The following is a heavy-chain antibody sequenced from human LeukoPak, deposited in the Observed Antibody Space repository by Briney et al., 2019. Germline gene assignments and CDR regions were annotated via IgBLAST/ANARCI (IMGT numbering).Heavy chain of an antibody. J-gene: IGHJ5*02. V-gene: IGHV3-21*01. Sequence: GGSLRLSCAASGFTFRSYSMNWVRQAPGKGLEWVSSISSSGSYIYYADSVKGRFTISRDNAKNSLYLQMNSLRVEDTAVYYCARDNYYGSGRKDWFDPWGQGTLVTVSS. CDR2: ISSSGSYI. D-gene: IGHD3-10*01. CDR3: ARDNYYGSGRKDWFDP. CDR1: GFTFRSYS.